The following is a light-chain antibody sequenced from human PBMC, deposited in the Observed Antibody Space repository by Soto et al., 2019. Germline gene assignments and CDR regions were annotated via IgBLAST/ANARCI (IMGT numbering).Light chain of an antibody. Sequence: SVLTQPASLSGSPGQSITISCTGTSSDVGGYNYVSWYQHHPGKAPKLIIYDVTNRPSGVSNPFSGSKSGNTASLTISGLQPEDEADYYCSSYTTSNTRQIVFGTGTKVTVL. V-gene: IGLV2-14*03. J-gene: IGLJ1*01. CDR2: DVT. CDR3: SSYTTSNTRQIV. CDR1: SSDVGGYNY.